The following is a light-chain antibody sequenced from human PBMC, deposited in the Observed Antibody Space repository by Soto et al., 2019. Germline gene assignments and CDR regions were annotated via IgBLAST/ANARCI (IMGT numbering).Light chain of an antibody. CDR3: QQYNSWPPIT. Sequence: EIMMSQSPGTLSLSPGETATLSCRASQSVSSNYVAWFHQKPGQAPRLLIYGASSRATGIPDRFSGSGSGTDFTLTISRLEPEDFAVYYCQQYNSWPPITFGQGTRLEIK. J-gene: IGKJ5*01. V-gene: IGKV3-20*01. CDR1: QSVSSNY. CDR2: GAS.